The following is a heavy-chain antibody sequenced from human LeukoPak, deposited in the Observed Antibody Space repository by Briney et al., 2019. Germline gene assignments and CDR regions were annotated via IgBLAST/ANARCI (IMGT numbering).Heavy chain of an antibody. V-gene: IGHV3-30*02. CDR3: AELGITMIGGV. CDR1: GFTFSTYG. J-gene: IGHJ6*04. Sequence: GGSLRLSCAASGFTFSTYGMHWVRQAPGKGLEWVAFIRYDGNNKFYADSVKGRFTISRDNAKNSLYLQMNSLRAEDTAVYYCAELGITMIGGVWGKGTTVTISS. CDR2: IRYDGNNK. D-gene: IGHD3-10*02.